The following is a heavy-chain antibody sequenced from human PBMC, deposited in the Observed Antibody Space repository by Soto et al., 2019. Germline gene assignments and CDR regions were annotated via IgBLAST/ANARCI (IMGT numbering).Heavy chain of an antibody. CDR3: ARDRKYYFDY. Sequence: GSLRLSCEDSGFTFINNAMHWVRQAPGKGLEWVAFMSSDGSNEYYADSVKGRFTISRDNSKKTLFLQMNSLRTEDTAVYYCARDRKYYFDYWGQGTLVTVSS. CDR2: MSSDGSNE. J-gene: IGHJ4*02. V-gene: IGHV3-30-3*01. CDR1: GFTFINNA.